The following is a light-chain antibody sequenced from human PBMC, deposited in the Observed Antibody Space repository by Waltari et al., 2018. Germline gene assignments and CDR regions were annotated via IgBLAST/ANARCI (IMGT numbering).Light chain of an antibody. CDR3: QQYNNWPQT. CDR1: QSVSRN. CDR2: GAS. J-gene: IGKJ1*01. V-gene: IGKV3-15*01. Sequence: EIVMKQSPATLSVSPGERATLSCRASQSVSRNLAWYQQKPGQAPRPLIYGASTRATGIPARFSGSGSGTEFTLTISSLQSEDFAVYYCQQYNNWPQTFGQGTKVEIK.